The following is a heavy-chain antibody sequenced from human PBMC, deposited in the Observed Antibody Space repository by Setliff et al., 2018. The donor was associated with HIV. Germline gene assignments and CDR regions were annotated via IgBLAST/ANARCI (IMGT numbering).Heavy chain of an antibody. CDR1: GGSVSSTSNY. D-gene: IGHD2-2*01. CDR3: ARAFCSSASCYGGGDAFDI. Sequence: SETLSLTCSVSGGSVSSTSNYWGWIRQPPGKGLGWIGSIYYSGSTYYNPSLKSRVTISVDTSKNQFSLKLSSVTAADTAVYYCARAFCSSASCYGGGDAFDIWGQGTMVTV. V-gene: IGHV4-39*01. J-gene: IGHJ3*02. CDR2: IYYSGST.